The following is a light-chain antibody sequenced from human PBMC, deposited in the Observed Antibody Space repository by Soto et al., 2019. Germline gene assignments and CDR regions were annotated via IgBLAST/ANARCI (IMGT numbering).Light chain of an antibody. J-gene: IGKJ3*01. Sequence: QMTQSPSSLSASVRDRVTITCQASQDIRNSLNWYQQKPGKAPKLLICDASNLEPGVPSRFSGSGSGTDFAFTISSLQPEDIGIYYCQQYDNLPFTFGPGTKVDIK. CDR2: DAS. V-gene: IGKV1-33*01. CDR3: QQYDNLPFT. CDR1: QDIRNS.